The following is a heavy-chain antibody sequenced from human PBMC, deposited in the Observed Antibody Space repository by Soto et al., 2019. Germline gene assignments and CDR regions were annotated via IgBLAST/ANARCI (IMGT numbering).Heavy chain of an antibody. CDR2: ISYDGSNK. CDR3: AKDVGCSSTSCYPYYGMDV. Sequence: RRLSCAASGFTFSSYGMHWVRQAPGKGLEWVAVISYDGSNKYYADSVKGRFTISRDNSKNTLYLQMNSLRAEDTAVYYCAKDVGCSSTSCYPYYGMDVWGQGTTVTVSS. V-gene: IGHV3-30*18. D-gene: IGHD2-2*01. CDR1: GFTFSSYG. J-gene: IGHJ6*02.